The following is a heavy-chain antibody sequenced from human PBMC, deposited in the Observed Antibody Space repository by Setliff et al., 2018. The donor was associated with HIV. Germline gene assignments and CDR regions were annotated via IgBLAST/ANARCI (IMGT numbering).Heavy chain of an antibody. V-gene: IGHV4-38-2*01. Sequence: SETLSLTCGVSGYSISSGYYWGWIRQPPGKGLEWIGSIYHNGITYYDPSLKSRVTISVDTSQNHFSLKLSSVTAADTAIYYCARRIYGNNPYFDYWSQGTLVTVSS. CDR3: ARRIYGNNPYFDY. D-gene: IGHD4-17*01. CDR1: GYSISSGYY. CDR2: IYHNGIT. J-gene: IGHJ4*02.